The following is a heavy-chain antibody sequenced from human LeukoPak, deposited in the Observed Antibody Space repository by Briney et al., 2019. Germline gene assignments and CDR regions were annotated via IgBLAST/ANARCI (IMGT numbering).Heavy chain of an antibody. CDR2: IYPGDSDT. CDR1: EYSFTSYW. J-gene: IGHJ6*02. Sequence: GESLKISCKGSEYSFTSYWIGWVRQMPGKGLEWMGIIYPGDSDTRYSPSFQGQVTISADKSISTAYLQWSSLKASDTAMYYCARHDSSNPYYYYYGMDVWGQGTTVTVSS. D-gene: IGHD5-18*01. CDR3: ARHDSSNPYYYYYGMDV. V-gene: IGHV5-51*01.